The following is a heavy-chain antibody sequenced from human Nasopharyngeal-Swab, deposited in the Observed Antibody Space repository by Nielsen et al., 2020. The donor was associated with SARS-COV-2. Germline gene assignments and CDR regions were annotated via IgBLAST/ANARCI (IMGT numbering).Heavy chain of an antibody. V-gene: IGHV2-5*02. CDR2: IYWDDDK. Sequence: SGPTLMQPTQTLTLTCTFSGFSLSPSGVGVGWIRQPPGKALEWLALIYWDDDKRYSPSLKSRLTITKDTSKNQVVLTMTNMDPVDTATYYCAHIVSRGWYGEDFDYWGQGTLVTVSS. D-gene: IGHD6-19*01. CDR3: AHIVSRGWYGEDFDY. CDR1: GFSLSPSGVG. J-gene: IGHJ4*02.